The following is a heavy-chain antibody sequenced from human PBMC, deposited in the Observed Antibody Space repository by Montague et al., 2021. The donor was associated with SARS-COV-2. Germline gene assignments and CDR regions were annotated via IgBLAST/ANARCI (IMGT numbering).Heavy chain of an antibody. D-gene: IGHD3-22*01. V-gene: IGHV4-34*01. CDR3: ARGHLSVSIIVVVFTSASYYFDY. J-gene: IGHJ4*02. CDR1: GGSFGGDH. CDR2: IKHSGST. Sequence: SETLSLTCAVSGGSFGGDHWSWIRQPPGKGLEWIGDIKHSGSTNYNPSLKSRVTISVDTSKNQFSLKLTSVTAADTAVYFCARGHLSVSIIVVVFTSASYYFDYWGQGALVTVSS.